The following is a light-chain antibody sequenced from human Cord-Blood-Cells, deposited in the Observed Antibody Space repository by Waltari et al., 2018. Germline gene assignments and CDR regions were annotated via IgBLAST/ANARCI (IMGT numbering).Light chain of an antibody. CDR3: QQYYSTPLT. CDR1: QSGLYSSNNKNC. V-gene: IGKV4-1*01. CDR2: WAS. Sequence: DIVMTQSPDSLAVSLGERATINCKSSQSGLYSSNNKNCLAWYQQKPGKPPMLLIYWASTRASGVPDRFSGSGSGTDFTLTISSLQAEDVAVYYWQQYYSTPLTFGGGTKVEIK. J-gene: IGKJ4*01.